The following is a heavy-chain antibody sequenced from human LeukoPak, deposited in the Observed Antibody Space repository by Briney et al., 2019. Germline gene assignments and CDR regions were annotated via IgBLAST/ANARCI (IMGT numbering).Heavy chain of an antibody. CDR2: ISRNGTRT. V-gene: IGHV3-64*02. CDR1: GFTFSDHA. D-gene: IGHD5-12*01. Sequence: PGGSLRLSCATSGFTFSDHALHWVRQAPGKGPQYVSAISRNGTRTFYADSVKDRFTISRDNSTNTLYLQMGSLRVEDMGVYYCVRDSFYTGYDRGFGYWGQGTLVTVSS. J-gene: IGHJ4*02. CDR3: VRDSFYTGYDRGFGY.